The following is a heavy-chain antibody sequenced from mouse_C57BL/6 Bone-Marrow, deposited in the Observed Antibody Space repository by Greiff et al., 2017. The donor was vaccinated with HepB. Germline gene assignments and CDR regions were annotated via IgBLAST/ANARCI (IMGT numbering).Heavy chain of an antibody. J-gene: IGHJ2*01. CDR1: GFSLTSYA. Sequence: QVQLQQSGPGLVAPSQSLSITCTVSGFSLTSYAISWVRQPPGKGLEWLGVIWTGGGTNYNSALKSRLSISKDNSKSQVFLKMNSLQTDDTARYYCARNVLGRDYYFDYWGQGTTLTVSS. CDR2: IWTGGGT. CDR3: ARNVLGRDYYFDY. V-gene: IGHV2-9-1*01. D-gene: IGHD4-1*01.